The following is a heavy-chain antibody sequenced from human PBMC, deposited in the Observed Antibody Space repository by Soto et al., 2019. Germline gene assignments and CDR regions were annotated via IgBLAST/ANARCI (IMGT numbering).Heavy chain of an antibody. CDR1: GFTFSSYG. J-gene: IGHJ6*02. CDR2: ISYDGSNK. V-gene: IGHV3-30*03. D-gene: IGHD4-17*01. CDR3: ASGEDYGDYVPDYYYGMDV. Sequence: ESGGGVVQPGRSLRLSCAASGFTFSSYGMHWVRQAPGKGLEWVAVISYDGSNKYYADSVKGRFTISRDNSKNTLYLQMNSLRAEDTAVYYCASGEDYGDYVPDYYYGMDVWGQGTTVTVSS.